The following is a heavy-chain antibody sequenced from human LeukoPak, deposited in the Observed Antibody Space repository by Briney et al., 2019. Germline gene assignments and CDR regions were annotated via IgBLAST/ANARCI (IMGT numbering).Heavy chain of an antibody. CDR2: ISYDGTSQ. J-gene: IGHJ6*02. CDR3: ARVIGAVAGRYYYYGMDV. D-gene: IGHD6-19*01. V-gene: IGHV3-30*04. CDR1: GLPFSESA. Sequence: GGSLRLSCAASGLPFSESAMHWVRQAPGKGLEWVAFISYDGTSQYYLDSVKGRFTISRDNAKNSLYLQMNSLRAEDTAVYYCARVIGAVAGRYYYYGMDVWGQGTTVTVSS.